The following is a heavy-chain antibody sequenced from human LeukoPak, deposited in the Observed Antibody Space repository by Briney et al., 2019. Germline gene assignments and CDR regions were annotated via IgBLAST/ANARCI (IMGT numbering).Heavy chain of an antibody. J-gene: IGHJ5*02. D-gene: IGHD3-10*01. CDR3: ARRVVLRYYGSGSYYDP. Sequence: SETLSLTCTVSGGSISSGSYYWSWIRQPAGEGLEWIGRIYTSGSTNYNPSLKSRVTISVDTSKNQFSLKLGSVTAADTAVYYCARRVVLRYYGSGSYYDPWGQGTLVSVSS. CDR1: GGSISSGSYY. V-gene: IGHV4-61*02. CDR2: IYTSGST.